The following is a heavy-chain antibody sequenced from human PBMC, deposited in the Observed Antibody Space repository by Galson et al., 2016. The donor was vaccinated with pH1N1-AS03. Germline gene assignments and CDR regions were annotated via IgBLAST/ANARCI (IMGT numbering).Heavy chain of an antibody. Sequence: CAISGDSVSSNSAAWNWIRQSPPRGLEWLGRTYYRSKWYNDYAVSVKSRITINPDTSKSQFSLRLTSVTAADTAVYYCARAPDFGDQKSFDYWGQGRLVIVSS. CDR3: ARAPDFGDQKSFDY. CDR2: TYYRSKWYN. V-gene: IGHV6-1*01. D-gene: IGHD4-17*01. CDR1: GDSVSSNSAA. J-gene: IGHJ4*02.